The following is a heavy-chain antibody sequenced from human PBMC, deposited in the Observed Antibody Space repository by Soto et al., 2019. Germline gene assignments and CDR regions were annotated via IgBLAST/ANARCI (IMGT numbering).Heavy chain of an antibody. CDR2: TGSGTGPG. J-gene: IGHJ4*02. V-gene: IGHV1-69*06. D-gene: IGHD2-15*01. CDR1: GGSLSTNP. CDR3: ARRDSGGFFRFFDS. Sequence: QVQLVQSGTEVKKPGSSVKVSCKTSGGSLSTNPISWVRQAPGQGLEWMGGTGSGTGPGNHAQKFQGRLTVTADKSTGTVYRELTKLSSEDTAVYYCARRDSGGFFRFFDSWGQGTLVTVSS.